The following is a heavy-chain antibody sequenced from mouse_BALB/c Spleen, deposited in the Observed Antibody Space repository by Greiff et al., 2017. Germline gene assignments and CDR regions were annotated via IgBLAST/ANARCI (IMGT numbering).Heavy chain of an antibody. Sequence: VQLQQSGAELVRPGALVKLSCKASGFNIKDYYMHWVKQRPGQGLEWIGWIDPENGNTIYDPKFQGKASITADTSSNTAYLQLSSLTSEDTAVYYCARGGAYRYDAALLAYWGQGTLVTVAA. V-gene: IGHV14-1*02. CDR3: ARGGAYRYDAALLAY. CDR2: IDPENGNT. D-gene: IGHD2-14*01. J-gene: IGHJ3*01. CDR1: GFNIKDYY.